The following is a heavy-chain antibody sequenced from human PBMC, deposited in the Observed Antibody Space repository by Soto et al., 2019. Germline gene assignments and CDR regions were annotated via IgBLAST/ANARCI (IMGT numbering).Heavy chain of an antibody. CDR3: AKNPGYSSDYYYYMDV. CDR1: GFTFNSYA. D-gene: IGHD6-25*01. CDR2: ISGSGGST. Sequence: GGSLRLSCSASGFTFNSYAMSGVRQAPGKGLEWVSAISGSGGSTYYADSVKGRFTISRDNSKNTLYLQMNSLRAEDTAVYYCAKNPGYSSDYYYYMDVWGKGTTVTVSS. J-gene: IGHJ6*03. V-gene: IGHV3-23*01.